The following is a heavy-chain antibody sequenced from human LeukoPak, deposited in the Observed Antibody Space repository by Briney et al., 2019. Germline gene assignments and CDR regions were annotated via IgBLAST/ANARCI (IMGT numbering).Heavy chain of an antibody. CDR2: LIPNFGTA. V-gene: IGHV1-69*13. CDR1: GDTFSTYA. Sequence: SVKVSCKASGDTFSTYAITWVRQAPGQGLEWMGGLIPNFGTARGAQKFQGRVTITADESTSTAYMELSSLRSEDTAVYYCARVRVSGVDFGDYDEVFWGQGTLVTVSS. CDR3: ARVRVSGVDFGDYDEVF. J-gene: IGHJ4*02. D-gene: IGHD4-17*01.